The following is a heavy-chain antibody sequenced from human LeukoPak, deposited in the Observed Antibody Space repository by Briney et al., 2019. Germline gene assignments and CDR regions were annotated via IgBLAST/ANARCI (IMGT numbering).Heavy chain of an antibody. CDR3: AREGIYSGYDPYYFDY. CDR2: ISSSSSYI. CDR1: GVTFSSYS. J-gene: IGHJ4*02. V-gene: IGHV3-21*01. Sequence: GGSLRLSCAASGVTFSSYSMNWVRQAPGKGLEWVSSISSSSSYIYYADSVKGRFTISRDNAKNSLYLQMNSLRAEDTAVYYCAREGIYSGYDPYYFDYWGQGTLVTVSS. D-gene: IGHD5-12*01.